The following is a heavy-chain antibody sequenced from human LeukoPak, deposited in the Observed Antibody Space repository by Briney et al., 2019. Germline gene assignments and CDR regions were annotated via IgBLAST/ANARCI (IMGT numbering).Heavy chain of an antibody. D-gene: IGHD6-19*01. CDR2: ISGSGGST. CDR3: ARTSGWYLGIDY. CDR1: GFTFSSYA. Sequence: GGSLRLSCAASGFTFSSYAMSWVRQAPGKGLEWVSAISGSGGSTYYADSVKGRFTISRDNSKNTLYLQMNSLRAEDTAVYYCARTSGWYLGIDYWGQGTLITVSS. V-gene: IGHV3-23*01. J-gene: IGHJ4*02.